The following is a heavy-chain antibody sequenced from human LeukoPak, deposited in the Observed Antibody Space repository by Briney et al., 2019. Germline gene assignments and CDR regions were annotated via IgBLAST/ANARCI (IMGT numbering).Heavy chain of an antibody. CDR2: INPNSGGT. V-gene: IGHV1-2*02. D-gene: IGHD2-21*02. CDR3: ARGAGIVVVTATMDV. J-gene: IGHJ6*03. Sequence: ASVKVSCKTSGYTFTSNAMHWVRQAPGQRLEWMGWINPNSGGTNYAQKFQGRVTMTRDTSISTAYMELSRLRSDDTAVYYCARGAGIVVVTATMDVWGKGTTVTISS. CDR1: GYTFTSNA.